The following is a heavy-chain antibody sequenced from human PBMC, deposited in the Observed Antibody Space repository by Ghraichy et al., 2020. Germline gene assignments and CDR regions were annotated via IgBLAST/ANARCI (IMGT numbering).Heavy chain of an antibody. CDR2: ISGSGSAT. CDR1: GFIFSSYA. D-gene: IGHD3-10*01. CDR3: AKDHDITNNPWGWFDP. Sequence: LSLTCAGSGFIFSSYAMSWVRQAPGKGLEWVSSISGSGSATFYADSVKGRFTISRDNSKNTLSLQMNSLKAEDTAVYYWAKDHDITNNPWGWFDPWGQGTLVTVSS. J-gene: IGHJ5*02. V-gene: IGHV3-23*01.